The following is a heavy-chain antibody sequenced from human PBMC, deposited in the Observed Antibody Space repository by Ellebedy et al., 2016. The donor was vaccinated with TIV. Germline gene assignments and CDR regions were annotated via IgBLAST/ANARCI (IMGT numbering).Heavy chain of an antibody. J-gene: IGHJ4*02. CDR2: ISPNNDNT. Sequence: AASVKVSCKASGYTFTSHPISWVRQAPGQGLELMGWISPNNDNTDYAQKFQGRLTMTTDTSTSTASMELRSLRSDDTAVYYCARSPYSGSYGFDSWGQGTLVTVSS. V-gene: IGHV1-18*04. CDR3: ARSPYSGSYGFDS. D-gene: IGHD1-26*01. CDR1: GYTFTSHP.